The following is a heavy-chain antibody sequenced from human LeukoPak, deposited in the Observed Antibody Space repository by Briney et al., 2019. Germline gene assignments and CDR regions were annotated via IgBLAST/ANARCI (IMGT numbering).Heavy chain of an antibody. D-gene: IGHD1-26*01. Sequence: PSETLSLTCTVSGGSISNRDYYWGGIRHPPGKGREAIGSIYYSGSTYYNPSLKSRVTISVDTSKNQLSLKLSSVTVADTAVYYCARPMTYSGSYDAFDIWGQGTMVTVSS. CDR2: IYYSGST. V-gene: IGHV4-39*01. CDR3: ARPMTYSGSYDAFDI. CDR1: GGSISNRDYY. J-gene: IGHJ3*02.